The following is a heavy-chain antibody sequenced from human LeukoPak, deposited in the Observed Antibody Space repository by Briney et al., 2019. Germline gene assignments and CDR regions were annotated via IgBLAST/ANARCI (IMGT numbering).Heavy chain of an antibody. J-gene: IGHJ4*02. CDR1: GGSINNYY. Sequence: SETLSLTCTVSGGSINNYYWSWIRQPPGKGLEWIGYISSSGSTNYNPSLKSRVTISVDTSKNQFSLKMSSVTTADTDVYYCAREVKQHPDYYFDYWGQGTLVTVSS. CDR3: AREVKQHPDYYFDY. V-gene: IGHV4-59*01. CDR2: ISSSGST. D-gene: IGHD6-13*01.